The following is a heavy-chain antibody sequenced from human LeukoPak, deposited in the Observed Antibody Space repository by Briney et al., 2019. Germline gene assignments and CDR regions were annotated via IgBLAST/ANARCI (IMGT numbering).Heavy chain of an antibody. Sequence: SVKVSCKASGGTFTSYAISWVRQAPGQGLEWMGSIIPIFGTSHYAQKFQGRVTTIADESTSTAYMELSGLRSEDTAIYYCARDVCTDAVCHQTLHALHFWGQGTMVTVSS. V-gene: IGHV1-69*13. CDR2: IIPIFGTS. CDR3: ARDVCTDAVCHQTLHALHF. CDR1: GGTFTSYA. J-gene: IGHJ3*01. D-gene: IGHD2-8*01.